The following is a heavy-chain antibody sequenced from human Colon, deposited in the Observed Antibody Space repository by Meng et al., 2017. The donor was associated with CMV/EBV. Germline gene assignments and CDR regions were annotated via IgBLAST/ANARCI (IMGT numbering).Heavy chain of an antibody. Sequence: GGSLRLSCTVSGGSVSSGSYYWSWVRQAPGKGLEWVSVVYGGTGSTYYADSVKGRFSISRENSENTVYLEMKSLRVEDTAVYYCAKGWDVAGLDNWGQGTLVTVSS. CDR1: GGSVSSGSYY. D-gene: IGHD6-19*01. CDR2: VYGGTGST. CDR3: AKGWDVAGLDN. J-gene: IGHJ4*02. V-gene: IGHV3-23*03.